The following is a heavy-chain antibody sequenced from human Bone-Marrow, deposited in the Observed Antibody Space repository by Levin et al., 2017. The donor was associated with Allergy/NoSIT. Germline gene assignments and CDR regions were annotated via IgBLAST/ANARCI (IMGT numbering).Heavy chain of an antibody. Sequence: ETLSLTCAASGFTFSSYWMYWVRQAPGKGLVWVSRINNDGSGTSYADSVKGRFTISRDNAKNTQYLQMNSLGAEDTAVYYCARDRGRDYGDYVWYFGLWGRGTLVTVSS. D-gene: IGHD4-17*01. CDR3: ARDRGRDYGDYVWYFGL. V-gene: IGHV3-74*01. CDR2: INNDGSGT. J-gene: IGHJ2*01. CDR1: GFTFSSYW.